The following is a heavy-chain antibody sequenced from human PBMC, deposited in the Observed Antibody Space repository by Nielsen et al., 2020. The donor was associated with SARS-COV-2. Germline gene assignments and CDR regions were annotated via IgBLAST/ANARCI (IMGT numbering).Heavy chain of an antibody. J-gene: IGHJ3*02. V-gene: IGHV3-9*01. D-gene: IGHD2-2*01. Sequence: SLKISCAASGFTFDDYAMHWVRQAPGKGLEGVSGISWNSGSRGYADSVKGRFTISRDNAKNSLYLQMNSLRAEDTAVYYCARDFKGSCSSSSCLDAFDIWGQGTMVTVSS. CDR3: ARDFKGSCSSSSCLDAFDI. CDR2: ISWNSGSR. CDR1: GFTFDDYA.